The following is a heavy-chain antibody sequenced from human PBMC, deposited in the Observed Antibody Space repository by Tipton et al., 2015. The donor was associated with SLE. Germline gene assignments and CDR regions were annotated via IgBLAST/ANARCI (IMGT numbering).Heavy chain of an antibody. Sequence: TLSLTCAVYGGSFRGYYWSWLRQPPGKGLEWIGEINHSGSTNYNPSLKSRATISVDTSKNQFSLKPSSVTATDTAVYYCARGIDYWGQGTLVTVTS. V-gene: IGHV4-34*01. J-gene: IGHJ4*02. CDR2: INHSGST. CDR1: GGSFRGYY. CDR3: ARGIDY.